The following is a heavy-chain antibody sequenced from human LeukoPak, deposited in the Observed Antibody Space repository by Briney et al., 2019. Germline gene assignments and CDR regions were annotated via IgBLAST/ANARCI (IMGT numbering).Heavy chain of an antibody. Sequence: ASVKVSCKASGGTFSSYAISWVRQAPGQGLEWMGGIIPIFGTANYAQKFQGRVTITTDESTGTAYMELSSLRSEDTAVYYCASSIVVVPAAINWFDPWGQGTLVTVSS. D-gene: IGHD2-2*02. CDR1: GGTFSSYA. J-gene: IGHJ5*02. CDR3: ASSIVVVPAAINWFDP. CDR2: IIPIFGTA. V-gene: IGHV1-69*05.